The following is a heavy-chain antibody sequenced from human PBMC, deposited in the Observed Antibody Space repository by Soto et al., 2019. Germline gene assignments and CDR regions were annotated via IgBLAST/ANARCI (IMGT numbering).Heavy chain of an antibody. J-gene: IGHJ4*02. D-gene: IGHD7-27*01. CDR1: GXSFSISP. CDR3: ARDPKTSGGQHWAFNYFDS. V-gene: IGHV3-30-3*01. CDR2: ISYDGTNK. Sequence: GSLRLACAASGXSFSISPMHWVRQAPGRGPEWVALISYDGTNKFYADSVKGRFTISIDNPNSTLYLQVDSLRPEDAAVHYCARDPKTSGGQHWAFNYFDSWGQGTLGTVSS.